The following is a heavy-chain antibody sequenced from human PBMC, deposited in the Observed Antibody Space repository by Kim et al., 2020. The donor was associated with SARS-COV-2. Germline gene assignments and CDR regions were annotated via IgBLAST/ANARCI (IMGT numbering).Heavy chain of an antibody. CDR1: GFSFNDYY. J-gene: IGHJ6*02. CDR2: ISSRGSFT. CDR3: ARGGGDTISGAAPAYGMDV. D-gene: IGHD2-8*02. V-gene: IGHV3-11*06. Sequence: GGSLRLSCEVSGFSFNDYYMSWIRQAPGKGLEWVSKISSRGSFTEYADSVKGRFIISRDNAKNSLYLELKSLRVEDTAVYFCARGGGDTISGAAPAYGMDVWGQGTTVTVSS.